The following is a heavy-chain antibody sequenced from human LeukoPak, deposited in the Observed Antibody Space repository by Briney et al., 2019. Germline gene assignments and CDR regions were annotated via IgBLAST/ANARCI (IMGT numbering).Heavy chain of an antibody. Sequence: ASVKVSCKASGGTFSSCAISWVRQAPGQGLEWMGWISAYNGNTNYAQKLQGRVTMTTDTSTSTAYMELRSLRSDDTAVYYCARDYSSGWPNFDYWGQGTLVTVSS. V-gene: IGHV1-18*01. CDR1: GGTFSSCA. J-gene: IGHJ4*02. D-gene: IGHD6-19*01. CDR2: ISAYNGNT. CDR3: ARDYSSGWPNFDY.